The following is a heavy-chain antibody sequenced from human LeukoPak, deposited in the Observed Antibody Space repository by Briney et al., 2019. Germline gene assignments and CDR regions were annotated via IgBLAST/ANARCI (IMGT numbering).Heavy chain of an antibody. J-gene: IGHJ4*02. CDR3: ASSYSGYAWGNY. CDR1: GFTFSGYG. CDR2: IWFDGSNK. D-gene: IGHD5-12*01. Sequence: GGSLRLSCAASGFTFSGYGMHWVRQAPGKGLEWVAVIWFDGSNKYYADSVKGRFTISRDNSKNTLYLQMNSLRAEDTAMYYCASSYSGYAWGNYWGQGTLVSVSS. V-gene: IGHV3-33*01.